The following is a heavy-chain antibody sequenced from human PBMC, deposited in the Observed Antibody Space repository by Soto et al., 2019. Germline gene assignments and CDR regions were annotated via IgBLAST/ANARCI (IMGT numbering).Heavy chain of an antibody. V-gene: IGHV4-4*02. Sequence: LSLTCAVSGGSISSSNWWSWVRQPPGKGLEWIGEIYHSGSTNYNPSLKSRVTISVDKSKNQFSLKLSSVTAADTAVYYCARASITIFGVVIPTYYYYGMDVWGQGTTVTVSS. D-gene: IGHD3-3*01. CDR2: IYHSGST. CDR1: GGSISSSNW. CDR3: ARASITIFGVVIPTYYYYGMDV. J-gene: IGHJ6*02.